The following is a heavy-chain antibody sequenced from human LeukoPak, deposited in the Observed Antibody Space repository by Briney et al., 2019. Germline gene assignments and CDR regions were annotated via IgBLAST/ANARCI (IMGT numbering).Heavy chain of an antibody. Sequence: PGGPLRLSSAASGFTFSSYAMSWVRQAPGKGLEWVSAISGSGGSTYYADSVKGRFTISRDNSKNTLYLQMNSLRAEDTAVYYCAKDLPVLRYFDWLFPEYWGQGTLVTVSS. V-gene: IGHV3-23*01. D-gene: IGHD3-9*01. CDR1: GFTFSSYA. CDR3: AKDLPVLRYFDWLFPEY. CDR2: ISGSGGST. J-gene: IGHJ4*02.